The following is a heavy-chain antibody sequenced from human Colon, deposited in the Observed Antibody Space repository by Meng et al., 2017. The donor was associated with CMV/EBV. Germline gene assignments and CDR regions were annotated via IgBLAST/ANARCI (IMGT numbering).Heavy chain of an antibody. J-gene: IGHJ4*02. CDR3: ARSGKKITGGVYFDS. Sequence: GESLKISCAASGFTFSTYWMSWVRQAPGKGLEWVANIREDGSEKYYADSVKGLFTLSRDNAENSLDLQMINLRVEDTAVYYCARSGKKITGGVYFDSWGQGTLVTVSS. CDR1: GFTFSTYW. D-gene: IGHD1-14*01. CDR2: IREDGSEK. V-gene: IGHV3-7*01.